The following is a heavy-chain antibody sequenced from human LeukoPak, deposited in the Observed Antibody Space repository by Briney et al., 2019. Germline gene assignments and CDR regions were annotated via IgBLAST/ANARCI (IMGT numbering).Heavy chain of an antibody. Sequence: GGSLRLSCAASGCIVSNNYMSGGRQAPGKGLEWVSVIYSGGSTYYADSVKGRFTISRDNSKNTVYLPMNSLRAEDTAVYYCARYYYDSSGYPYYFDYWGQGTLVTVSS. CDR1: GCIVSNNY. V-gene: IGHV3-53*01. CDR3: ARYYYDSSGYPYYFDY. J-gene: IGHJ4*02. D-gene: IGHD3-22*01. CDR2: IYSGGST.